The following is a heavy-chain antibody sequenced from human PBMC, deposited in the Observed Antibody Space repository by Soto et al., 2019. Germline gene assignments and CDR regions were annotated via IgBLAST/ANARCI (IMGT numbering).Heavy chain of an antibody. D-gene: IGHD3-10*01. Sequence: ASVKVSCKASGYTFTSYGISWVRQAPGKGLEWMGGFDPEDGETIYAQKFQGRVTMTEDTSTDTAYMELSSLRSEDTAVYYCATEISGDLFYWGQGTLVTVSS. V-gene: IGHV1-24*01. CDR3: ATEISGDLFY. CDR2: FDPEDGET. J-gene: IGHJ4*02. CDR1: GYTFTSYG.